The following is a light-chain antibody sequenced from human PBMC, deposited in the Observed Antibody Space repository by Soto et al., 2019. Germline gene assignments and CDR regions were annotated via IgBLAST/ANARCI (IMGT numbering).Light chain of an antibody. V-gene: IGLV1-51*01. CDR1: SSNIGSNY. Sequence: QSVLTQPPSVSAAPGQTVTISCSGRSSNIGSNYVSWYQQLPGTAPKLIIYDNNERPSGIPDRFSGSKSGTSASLGITGLQTGDEADYYCGAWDSSLSAGVFGGGTQLTVL. J-gene: IGLJ3*02. CDR3: GAWDSSLSAGV. CDR2: DNN.